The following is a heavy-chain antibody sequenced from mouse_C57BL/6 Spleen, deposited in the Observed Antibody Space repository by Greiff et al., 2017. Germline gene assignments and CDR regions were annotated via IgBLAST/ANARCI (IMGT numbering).Heavy chain of an antibody. CDR3: ARKYLDV. CDR1: GFSLTSYA. J-gene: IGHJ1*03. V-gene: IGHV2-9-1*01. CDR2: IWTGGGN. Sequence: VQLKESGPGLVAPSPSLSITCTVSGFSLTSYAISWVRQPPGKGLEWLGVIWTGGGNNYNSALKSRLSISKDNSKSQVFLKMNSLQTDDTARYYCARKYLDVWGTGTTVTVSS.